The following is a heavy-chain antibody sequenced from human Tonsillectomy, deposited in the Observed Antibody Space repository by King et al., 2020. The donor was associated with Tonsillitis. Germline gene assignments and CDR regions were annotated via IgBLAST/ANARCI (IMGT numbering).Heavy chain of an antibody. CDR1: GFTFSTYS. CDR3: VRERRDWNDPMTSDAFDI. V-gene: IGHV3-48*01. J-gene: IGHJ3*02. CDR2: ISSSSDTI. D-gene: IGHD1-1*01. Sequence: DVQLVESGGGLVQPGGSLRLSCAASGFTFSTYSMIWVRQAPGEGLEWISFISSSSDTIYYADSVKGRFTISRDAAKKSLYLQMNSLRAEDTAVYYCVRERRDWNDPMTSDAFDIWGQGTMVTVSS.